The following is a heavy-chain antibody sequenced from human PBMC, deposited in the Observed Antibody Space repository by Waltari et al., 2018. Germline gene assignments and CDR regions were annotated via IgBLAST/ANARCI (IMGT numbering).Heavy chain of an antibody. D-gene: IGHD2-15*01. CDR2: IYHGWSP. V-gene: IGHV4-38-2*01. Sequence: QVQLQESGPGLVKPSETLSLTCAVSGYSISSGYYWGWIRQPPGKGLEWIGSIYHGWSPYYNPALKRRLTKPVDTSRNRCSLKMRCGTAADRAVYSCAKQRVDCSGGSCCPNWFDPWGQGTLVTVSS. CDR1: GYSISSGYY. J-gene: IGHJ5*02. CDR3: AKQRVDCSGGSCCPNWFDP.